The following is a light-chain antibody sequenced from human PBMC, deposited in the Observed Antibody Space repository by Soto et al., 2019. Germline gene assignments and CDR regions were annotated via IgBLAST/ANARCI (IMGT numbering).Light chain of an antibody. CDR2: GVT. CDR3: SSYTSTNTLAV. J-gene: IGLJ1*01. CDR1: TSDIGFYDY. V-gene: IGLV2-14*01. Sequence: QSVLTQPASVSGSPGQSLTISCTGTTSDIGFYDYVSWYQQYPGKAPKLLIYGVTIRPSGISNRFSGSKSGSTASLTISGLPDEDEADYYCSSYTSTNTLAVFGTGTKLTVL.